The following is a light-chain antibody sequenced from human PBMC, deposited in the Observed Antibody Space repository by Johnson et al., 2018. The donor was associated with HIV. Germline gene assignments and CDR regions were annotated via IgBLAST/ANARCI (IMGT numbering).Light chain of an antibody. J-gene: IGLJ1*01. CDR2: ENN. CDR1: SSNIGNNY. V-gene: IGLV1-51*02. CDR3: GTWDSSLSAV. Sequence: QAVLTQPLSVSAAPGQKVTISCSGSSSNIGNNYVSWYQQLPGTAPKLLIYENNKRPSGIPDRFSGSKSGTSATLGITGLQTGDEADYYCGTWDSSLSAVFGTGTKVTVL.